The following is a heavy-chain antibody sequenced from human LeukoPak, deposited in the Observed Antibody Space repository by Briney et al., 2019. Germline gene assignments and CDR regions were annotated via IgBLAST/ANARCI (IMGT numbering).Heavy chain of an antibody. CDR1: GFTFSSYA. Sequence: DPGGSLRLSCAASGFTFSSYAMSWVRQAPGKGLEWVSGINTSGGSTAYADSVKGRFTISRDNPRNTLYMQMNSLRAEDTALYYCAIMHPYYDGNGYWVQWGQGTLVTVSS. CDR2: INTSGGST. CDR3: AIMHPYYDGNGYWVQ. J-gene: IGHJ4*02. D-gene: IGHD3-22*01. V-gene: IGHV3-23*01.